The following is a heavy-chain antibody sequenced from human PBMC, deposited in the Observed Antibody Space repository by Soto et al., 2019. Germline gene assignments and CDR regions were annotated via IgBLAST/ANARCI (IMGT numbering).Heavy chain of an antibody. CDR2: ISYDGSNK. CDR3: ARALTDYGGNSGVDY. CDR1: GFTFSSYA. J-gene: IGHJ4*02. Sequence: QVQLVESGGGVVQPGRSLRLSCAASGFTFSSYAMHWVRQAPGKGLEWVAVISYDGSNKYYADSVKGRFTISRDNSKNTLYLQMNSLRAEDTAVYYCARALTDYGGNSGVDYWGRGTLVTVSS. D-gene: IGHD4-17*01. V-gene: IGHV3-30-3*01.